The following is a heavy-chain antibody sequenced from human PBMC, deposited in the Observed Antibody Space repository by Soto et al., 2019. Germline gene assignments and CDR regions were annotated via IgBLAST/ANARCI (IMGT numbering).Heavy chain of an antibody. CDR3: ARGWEAEAVNL. CDR2: ISSSSSYI. J-gene: IGHJ5*02. D-gene: IGHD6-13*01. V-gene: IGHV3-21*01. Sequence: EVQLVESGGGLVKPGGSLRLSCAASGFTFSSYSMNWVRQAPGKGLEWVSSISSSSSYIYYADSVKGRFTISRDNAKNSLYLQMNSLRADDTAVYYCARGWEAEAVNLWGQGTLFTVSS. CDR1: GFTFSSYS.